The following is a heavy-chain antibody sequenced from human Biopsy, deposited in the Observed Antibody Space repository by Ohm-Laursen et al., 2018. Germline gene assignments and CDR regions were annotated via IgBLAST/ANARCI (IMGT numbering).Heavy chain of an antibody. J-gene: IGHJ6*02. Sequence: SLRLSCAASGFTFNAYWMYWVRQVPGKGLVWVSHIKSVGSWTNYADSVKGRFTISRDNAKNTLYLQMNSQRAEDTAVYYCVSFLKDLNMAVWGQGTTVTVSS. V-gene: IGHV3-74*01. CDR1: GFTFNAYW. CDR3: VSFLKDLNMAV. D-gene: IGHD2-15*01. CDR2: IKSVGSWT.